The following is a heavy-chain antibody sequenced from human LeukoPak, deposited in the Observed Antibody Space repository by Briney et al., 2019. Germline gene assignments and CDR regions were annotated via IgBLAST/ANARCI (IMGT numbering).Heavy chain of an antibody. CDR3: ARRIRTRGDFDF. CDR2: VNPNSGDP. J-gene: IGHJ4*02. D-gene: IGHD2-2*01. Sequence: ASVKVSCQTSGYNFIGYYIHWVRQAPGQGLEWMGWVNPNSGDPNYSPKFKGRVTMTRDTSINTAYMELTSLISDDTAIYYCARRIRTRGDFDFWGQGTLVTVSS. CDR1: GYNFIGYY. V-gene: IGHV1-2*02.